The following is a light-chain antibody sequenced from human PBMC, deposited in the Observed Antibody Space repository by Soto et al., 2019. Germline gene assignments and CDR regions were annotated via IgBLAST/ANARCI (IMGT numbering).Light chain of an antibody. CDR3: QSYDSSLHVV. J-gene: IGLJ2*01. V-gene: IGLV1-40*01. Sequence: QSVLTQPPSVSGAPGQRVTISCTGSSSNIGAGYDVHWYQQLPGTAPKLLIYGNSNRPSGVPDRFSGSKSGTSASLAITGLQAEDEADYYCQSYDSSLHVVLGGGTKLTVL. CDR2: GNS. CDR1: SSNIGAGYD.